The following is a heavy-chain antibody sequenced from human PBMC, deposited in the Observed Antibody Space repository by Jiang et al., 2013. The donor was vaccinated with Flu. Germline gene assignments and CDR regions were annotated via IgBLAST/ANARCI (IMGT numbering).Heavy chain of an antibody. V-gene: IGHV2-5*02. J-gene: IGHJ4*02. D-gene: IGHD6-13*01. CDR2: IYWDDDK. CDR3: AHRPDGYTSNWYFDY. Sequence: KPTQTLTLTCTFSGFSLGTSRVGVGWIRQPPGKALEWLALIYWDDDKRYSPSLKSRLTITKDTSKNQVVLTMTNMDPVDTATYYCAHRPDGYTSNWYFDYWGQGTLVTVSS. CDR1: GFSLGTSRVG.